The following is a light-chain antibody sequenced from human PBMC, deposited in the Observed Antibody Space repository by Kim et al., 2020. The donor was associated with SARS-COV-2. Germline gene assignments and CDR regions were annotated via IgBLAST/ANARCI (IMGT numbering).Light chain of an antibody. CDR1: SLRSYY. J-gene: IGLJ3*02. CDR3: NSRDSSGNRWV. CDR2: GKN. Sequence: SSELTQDPPVSVALGQTVRITCQGDSLRSYYASWYQQKPGQAPVLVIYGKNNRPSGIPDRFSGSSSGNTASLTITGAQAEDEADYYCNSRDSSGNRWVFGGGTQLTVL. V-gene: IGLV3-19*01.